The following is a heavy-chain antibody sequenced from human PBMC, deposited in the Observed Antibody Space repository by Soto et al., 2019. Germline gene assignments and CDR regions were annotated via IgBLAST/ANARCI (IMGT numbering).Heavy chain of an antibody. CDR3: AGGNSNGYFGY. CDR2: IYSGGGT. V-gene: IGHV3-66*01. D-gene: IGHD5-18*01. CDR1: GFTVGSNY. Sequence: EVQLVESGGGLVQPGGSLRLSCAASGFTVGSNYMFWVRQAPGKGLEWVSTIYSGGGTYYADSVKGRFTISRDNPKNRLYLQKTSLRAEDTAVDHWAGGNSNGYFGYWGGGTPVTVSS. J-gene: IGHJ4*02.